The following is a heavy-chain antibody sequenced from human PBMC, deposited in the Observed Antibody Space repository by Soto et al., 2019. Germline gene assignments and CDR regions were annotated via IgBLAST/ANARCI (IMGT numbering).Heavy chain of an antibody. CDR3: ARGGYSSGWYPYYYYGMDV. CDR2: INHSGST. Sequence: SETLSLTCAVYGGSFSGYYWSWIRQPPGKGLEWIGEINHSGSTNYNPSLKSRVTISVDTSKNQFSLKLSSVTAADTAVYYRARGGYSSGWYPYYYYGMDVWGQGTTVTVSS. V-gene: IGHV4-34*01. D-gene: IGHD6-19*01. CDR1: GGSFSGYY. J-gene: IGHJ6*02.